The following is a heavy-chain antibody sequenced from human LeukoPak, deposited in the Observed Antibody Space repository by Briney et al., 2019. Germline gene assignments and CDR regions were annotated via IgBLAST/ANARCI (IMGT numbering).Heavy chain of an antibody. CDR1: GASIRSYY. Sequence: PSETLSLTCTVSGASIRSYYWSWIRQPAGKGLEWIGRIVPSGSTNYKPSLKSRLTMSVDTSKNQFSMKLSSVTAADAAVYYCAKEGAAPGPDFDFWGQGILAIVSS. V-gene: IGHV4-4*07. J-gene: IGHJ4*02. D-gene: IGHD6-13*01. CDR3: AKEGAAPGPDFDF. CDR2: IVPSGST.